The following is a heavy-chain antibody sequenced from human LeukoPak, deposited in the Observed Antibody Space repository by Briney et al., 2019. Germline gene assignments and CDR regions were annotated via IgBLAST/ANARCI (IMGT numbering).Heavy chain of an antibody. CDR2: IVPNSGGA. Sequence: GASVKVSFQASGYTFTGYYMHWVRQAPGQGREWMGWIVPNSGGANYAQKFQGRVTMTRDTSTNTAYMELSRLTSDDTAVYYCAREYSSTSGRLYDYWGLGTLVSVSS. V-gene: IGHV1-2*02. CDR1: GYTFTGYY. CDR3: AREYSSTSGRLYDY. D-gene: IGHD6-6*01. J-gene: IGHJ4*02.